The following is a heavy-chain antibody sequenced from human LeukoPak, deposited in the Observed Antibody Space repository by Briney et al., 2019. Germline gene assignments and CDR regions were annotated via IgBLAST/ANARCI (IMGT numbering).Heavy chain of an antibody. CDR1: GFTFSNYA. J-gene: IGHJ4*02. V-gene: IGHV3-23*01. Sequence: GGSLRLYCAASGFTFSNYAMSWVRQAPGKGLEWVSVISGSGGSTYYTDSVKGRFTISRDNSKNTLYLQMYSLRAEDTAVYYCAKARPVEWELSYIYQDFDFWGQGTLVTVSS. D-gene: IGHD1-26*01. CDR2: ISGSGGST. CDR3: AKARPVEWELSYIYQDFDF.